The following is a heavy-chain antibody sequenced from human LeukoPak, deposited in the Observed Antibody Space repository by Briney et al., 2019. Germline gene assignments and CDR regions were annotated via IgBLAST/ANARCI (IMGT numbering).Heavy chain of an antibody. J-gene: IGHJ4*02. CDR1: GFTFSNYW. D-gene: IGHD5-18*01. CDR2: INRDGSER. CDR3: MTAAGYNFGQY. V-gene: IGHV3-7*03. Sequence: GGSLRLSCAAPGFTFSNYWMTWVRQAPGKGLEWVANINRDGSERYYVDSVKGRFTISRDDAKSSLYLQMNSLRAEDTAVYYCMTAAGYNFGQYWGQGTLVTVSS.